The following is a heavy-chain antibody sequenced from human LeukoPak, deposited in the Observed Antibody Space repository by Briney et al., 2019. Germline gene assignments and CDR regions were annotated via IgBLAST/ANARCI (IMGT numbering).Heavy chain of an antibody. D-gene: IGHD3-10*01. V-gene: IGHV3-66*01. J-gene: IGHJ4*02. CDR3: ARGGRNSGNYYLESYFDL. CDR2: IYSGGDT. Sequence: GGSLRLSCAASGFTVNGNYMSWVRQAPGKGLEWVSMIYSGGDTYYADSVRDRFTISRDSSKNALYLQMNSLGADDTAVYYCARGGRNSGNYYLESYFDLWGQGTLVTVSP. CDR1: GFTVNGNY.